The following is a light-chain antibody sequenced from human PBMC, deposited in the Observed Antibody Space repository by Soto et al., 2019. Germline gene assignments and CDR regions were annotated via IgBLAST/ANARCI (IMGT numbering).Light chain of an antibody. CDR2: QVT. CDR1: SSDVGSYNF. CDR3: SSYTGFSTDIL. J-gene: IGLJ2*01. V-gene: IGLV2-14*01. Sequence: QSALTQPASVSGSPGQSITISCTGTSSDVGSYNFVSWYQHHAGTAPKLIIYQVTNRPSGVSDRFSAYKSGDTASLTISGLQAEDEAIYYCSSYTGFSTDILFGGGTKVTVL.